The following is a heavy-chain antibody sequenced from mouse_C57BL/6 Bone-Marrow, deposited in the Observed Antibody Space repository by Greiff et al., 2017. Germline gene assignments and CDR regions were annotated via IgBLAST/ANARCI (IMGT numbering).Heavy chain of an antibody. CDR1: GYTFTSYW. CDR3: AREPTYYGYDGGYFDV. J-gene: IGHJ1*03. Sequence: QVQLQQPGAELVMPGASVKLSCKASGYTFTSYWMHWVKQRPGQGLEWIGEIDPSDSYTNYNQKVKGKFTLTVDKSSSTAYMQLSSLTSEDSAVYYCAREPTYYGYDGGYFDVWGTGTTVTVSS. CDR2: IDPSDSYT. V-gene: IGHV1-69*01. D-gene: IGHD2-9*01.